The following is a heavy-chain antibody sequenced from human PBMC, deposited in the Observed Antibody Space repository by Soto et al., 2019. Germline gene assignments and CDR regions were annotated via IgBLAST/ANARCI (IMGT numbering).Heavy chain of an antibody. V-gene: IGHV4-61*01. CDR3: ARHEYFGDGYNYGIDY. Sequence: SETLSLTCIVSGASVNSGSYYWSWIRQPPGKGLEWIGYIYYSGSTNYNPSLKRRVTISVDTSKNQFSLKLRSVTAADTAVYYRARHEYFGDGYNYGIDYWGQGIQVTVSS. CDR2: IYYSGST. J-gene: IGHJ4*02. CDR1: GASVNSGSYY. D-gene: IGHD5-12*01.